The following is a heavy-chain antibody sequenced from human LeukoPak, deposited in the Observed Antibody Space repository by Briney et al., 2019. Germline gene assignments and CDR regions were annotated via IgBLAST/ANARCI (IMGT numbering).Heavy chain of an antibody. Sequence: GASVKVSCKASGYTFTNYAMHWVRQAPGQRLEWMGWINADNDNTKYSQKFQGRVTITRDTSASTAYMELSSLRSEDTAVYYCARYYGSGSFVYWGQGTLVTVSS. CDR1: GYTFTNYA. J-gene: IGHJ4*02. D-gene: IGHD3-10*01. CDR2: INADNDNT. CDR3: ARYYGSGSFVY. V-gene: IGHV1-3*01.